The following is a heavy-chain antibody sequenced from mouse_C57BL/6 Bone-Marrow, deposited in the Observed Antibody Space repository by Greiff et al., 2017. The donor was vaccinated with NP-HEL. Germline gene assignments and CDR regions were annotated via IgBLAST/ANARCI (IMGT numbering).Heavy chain of an antibody. Sequence: VKLQESGPGLVAPSQSLSITCTVSGFSLTSYGVHWVRQPPGKGLEWLVVIWSDGSTTYNSALKSRLSISKDNSKSQVFLKMNSLQTDDTAMYYCARQGLVATDYAMDYWGQGTSVTVSS. CDR1: GFSLTSYG. D-gene: IGHD1-1*01. V-gene: IGHV2-6-1*01. J-gene: IGHJ4*01. CDR2: IWSDGST. CDR3: ARQGLVATDYAMDY.